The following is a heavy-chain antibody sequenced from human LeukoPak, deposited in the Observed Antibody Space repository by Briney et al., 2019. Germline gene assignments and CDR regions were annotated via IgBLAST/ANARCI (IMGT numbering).Heavy chain of an antibody. CDR3: ARGGLSIAARPIDY. V-gene: IGHV3-33*01. CDR1: GFTFSSYG. CDR2: IWNDGSIK. D-gene: IGHD6-6*01. J-gene: IGHJ4*02. Sequence: PGGSLRLSCAASGFTFSSYGMHWVRQAPGKGLEWVAVIWNDGSIKYYADSVKGRFTISRDNSRNTLYLQMDSLRAEDTAVYYCARGGLSIAARPIDYWGQGTLVTVSS.